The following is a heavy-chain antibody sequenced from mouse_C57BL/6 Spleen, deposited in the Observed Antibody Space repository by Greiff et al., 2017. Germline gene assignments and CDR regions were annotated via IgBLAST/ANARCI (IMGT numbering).Heavy chain of an antibody. D-gene: IGHD2-5*01. CDR2: IRNKANGYTT. V-gene: IGHV7-3*01. Sequence: EVQLVESGGGLVQPGGSLSLSCAASGFTFTDYYMSWVRQPPGKALEWLGFIRNKANGYTTEYSASVKGRFTISRDNSQSIPYLQRNALRAEDSATYYCARAAYYSTAWVAYWGQGTLGTVSA. CDR1: GFTFTDYY. J-gene: IGHJ3*01. CDR3: ARAAYYSTAWVAY.